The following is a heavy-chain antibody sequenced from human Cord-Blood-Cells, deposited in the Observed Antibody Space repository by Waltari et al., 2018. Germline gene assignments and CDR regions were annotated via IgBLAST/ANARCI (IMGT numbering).Heavy chain of an antibody. CDR3: ARGNVLRFLEWLLPLDY. V-gene: IGHV4-39*01. CDR1: GGSISSSRYY. J-gene: IGHJ4*02. D-gene: IGHD3-3*01. Sequence: QLQLQESGPGLVKPSETLSLTCTVSGGSISSSRYYWGWIRTPPGKGLGWIGSIYYSGSTYYNPSLKSRVTISVDTSKNQFSLKLSSVTAADTAVYYCARGNVLRFLEWLLPLDYWGQGTLVTVSS. CDR2: IYYSGST.